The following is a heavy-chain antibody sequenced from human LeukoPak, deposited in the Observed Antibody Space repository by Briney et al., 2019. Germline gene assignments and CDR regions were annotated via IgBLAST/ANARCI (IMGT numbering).Heavy chain of an antibody. CDR3: ASGGGNYGGKRRGWFDP. CDR2: IYHSGST. D-gene: IGHD4-23*01. J-gene: IGHJ5*02. CDR1: GYSISSGYY. V-gene: IGHV4-38-2*02. Sequence: KSSETLSLTCTVSGYSISSGYYWGWIRQPPGKGLEWIGSIYHSGSTYYNPSLKSRVTISVDTSKNQFSLKLSSVTAADTAVYYCASGGGNYGGKRRGWFDPWGQGTLVTVSS.